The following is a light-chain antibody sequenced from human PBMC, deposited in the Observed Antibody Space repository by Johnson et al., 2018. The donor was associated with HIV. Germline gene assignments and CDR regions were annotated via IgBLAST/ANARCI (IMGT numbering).Light chain of an antibody. J-gene: IGLJ1*01. V-gene: IGLV1-51*02. CDR2: ENT. CDR3: GTWDNGLITYV. Sequence: QSVLTQPPSVSAAPGQKVTISCSGSSSNIGNNYVSWYQHLPGTAPKLLIYENTKRPSGVPDRFSGSKSGSSATLGITGLQTGDEADYYCGTWDNGLITYVFGTGTKVTVL. CDR1: SSNIGNNY.